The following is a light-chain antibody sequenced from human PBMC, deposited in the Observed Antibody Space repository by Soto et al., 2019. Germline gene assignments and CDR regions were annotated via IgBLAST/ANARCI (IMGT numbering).Light chain of an antibody. CDR3: QQLNTYPPT. J-gene: IGKJ4*01. V-gene: IGKV1-9*01. CDR2: AAF. Sequence: DTQLTQSPSFLSASVGDRVTIACRASQGISTSLGWYQQKPGTAPKLLIYAAFTLQSGVPSRFSGSGSGTEFTLTISSLQPEDFATYYCQQLNTYPPTFVGGTKVEIK. CDR1: QGISTS.